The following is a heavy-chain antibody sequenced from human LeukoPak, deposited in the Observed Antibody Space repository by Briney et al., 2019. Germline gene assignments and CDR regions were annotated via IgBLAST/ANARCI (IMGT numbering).Heavy chain of an antibody. CDR2: IYHSGST. CDR1: GYSISSGYY. Sequence: SETLPLTCTVSGYSISSGYYWGWIRQPPGKGLEWIGSIYHSGSTYYNPSLKSRVTISVDTSKNQFSLKLSSVTAADTAVYYCAGGGSSSWYRRGEYSSWGQGTLVTVSS. D-gene: IGHD6-13*01. CDR3: AGGGSSSWYRRGEYSS. V-gene: IGHV4-38-2*02. J-gene: IGHJ5*02.